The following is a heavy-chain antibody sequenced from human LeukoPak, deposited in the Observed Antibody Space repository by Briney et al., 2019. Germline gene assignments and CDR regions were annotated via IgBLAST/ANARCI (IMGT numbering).Heavy chain of an antibody. J-gene: IGHJ4*02. CDR1: GGSISSGGYS. Sequence: SETLSLTCAVSGGSISSGGYSWSWIRQPPGKGLEWIGYIYHSGSTYYNPSLKSGVTISVDTSKKQFSLRLSSVTAADTAVYYCARGHFRGLTVDYWGQGSLVTVSS. V-gene: IGHV4-30-2*01. CDR3: ARGHFRGLTVDY. D-gene: IGHD7-27*01. CDR2: IYHSGST.